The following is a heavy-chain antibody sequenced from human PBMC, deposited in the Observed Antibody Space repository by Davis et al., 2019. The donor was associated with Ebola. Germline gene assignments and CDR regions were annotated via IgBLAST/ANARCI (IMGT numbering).Heavy chain of an antibody. Sequence: GESLKISCAASGFTFSNFHIHWVRQTPGKGLVWVARIDPDGTGTNYADSVKGRFTISRDNSKNTLFLQMNTLSAEDTAVYYCAVRGFFGSGTWGAFDIWGQGTMVTGSS. J-gene: IGHJ3*02. CDR1: GFTFSNFH. D-gene: IGHD3-10*01. CDR2: IDPDGTGT. V-gene: IGHV3-74*01. CDR3: AVRGFFGSGTWGAFDI.